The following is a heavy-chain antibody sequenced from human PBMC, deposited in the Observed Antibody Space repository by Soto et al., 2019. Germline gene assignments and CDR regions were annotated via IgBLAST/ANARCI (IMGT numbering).Heavy chain of an antibody. CDR3: ARDEEYSSNCGMDV. V-gene: IGHV4-4*07. CDR2: IYTSGST. J-gene: IGHJ6*02. D-gene: IGHD2-21*01. Sequence: QVQLQESGPGLVKPSETLSLTCTVSGGSISSYYWSWIRQPAGKGREWIGRIYTSGSTNYNPSLKSRVTMSVDTSKNQFSRKLSSVTAADTAVYYCARDEEYSSNCGMDVWGQGTTDTVSS. CDR1: GGSISSYY.